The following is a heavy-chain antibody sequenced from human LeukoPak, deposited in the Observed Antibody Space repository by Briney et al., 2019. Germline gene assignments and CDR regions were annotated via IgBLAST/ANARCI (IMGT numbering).Heavy chain of an antibody. Sequence: GGSLRLSCAASGFTFSSYGMHWVRQAPGKGLEWVAVISYDGSNKYYADSVKGRFTISRDNSKNTLYLQMNSLRAEDTAVYYCAKASSASGYSYGRDYFDYWGPGTLVTVSS. CDR2: ISYDGSNK. CDR1: GFTFSSYG. J-gene: IGHJ4*02. D-gene: IGHD5-18*01. CDR3: AKASSASGYSYGRDYFDY. V-gene: IGHV3-30*18.